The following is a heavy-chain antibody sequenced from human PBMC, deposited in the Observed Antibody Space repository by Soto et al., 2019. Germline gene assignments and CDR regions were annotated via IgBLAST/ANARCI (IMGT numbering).Heavy chain of an antibody. J-gene: IGHJ4*02. V-gene: IGHV3-23*01. D-gene: IGHD5-18*01. CDR2: ISGSGGST. CDR1: GFTFSSYA. Sequence: EVQLLESGGGLVQPGGSLRLSCAASGFTFSSYAMSWVRQAPGKGLEWVSAISGSGGSTYYADSVKGRFTISRDNSKNPLYLQMNSLRAEDTAVYYCAKGIQLWTYYFDYWGQGTLVTVSS. CDR3: AKGIQLWTYYFDY.